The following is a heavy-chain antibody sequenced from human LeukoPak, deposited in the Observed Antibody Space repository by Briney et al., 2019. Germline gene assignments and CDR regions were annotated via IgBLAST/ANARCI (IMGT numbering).Heavy chain of an antibody. CDR3: AREGASYGGGFDY. CDR1: GYSISSGYY. V-gene: IGHV4-38-2*02. J-gene: IGHJ4*02. Sequence: PSETLSLTCSVSGYSISSGYYWGWIRQPPGKGLEWIGSLSHSGSTYYSPSLKSRATMSVDTSKNQFSLNLKSMTAADTAVYYCAREGASYGGGFDYWGQGTLVAVSS. CDR2: LSHSGST. D-gene: IGHD1-26*01.